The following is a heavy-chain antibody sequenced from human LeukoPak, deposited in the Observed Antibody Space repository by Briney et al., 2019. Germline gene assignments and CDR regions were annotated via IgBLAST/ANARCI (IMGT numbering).Heavy chain of an antibody. CDR1: GFTFSSYA. CDR2: ISGSGGST. J-gene: IGHJ6*02. V-gene: IGHV3-23*01. D-gene: IGHD6-13*01. Sequence: PGGSLRLSCAASGFTFSSYAMSWVRQAPGKGLEWVSAISGSGGSTYYADSVKGRFTISRDNSKNTLYLQMNSLRAEDTAVYYCAKVMIAAAAYYYYGMDVWGQGTTVTVSS. CDR3: AKVMIAAAAYYYYGMDV.